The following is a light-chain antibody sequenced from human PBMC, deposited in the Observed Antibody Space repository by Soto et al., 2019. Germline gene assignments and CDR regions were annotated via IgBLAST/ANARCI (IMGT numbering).Light chain of an antibody. CDR2: RNN. J-gene: IGLJ2*01. V-gene: IGLV1-47*01. Sequence: QSVLTQPPSASGTPGRRVTISCSGSSSNIGSNYVYWYEQLPGTAPKLLIYRNNQRPSGVPDRFSGSKSGTSASLAISELRSEDEADYYCAAWDASLSGVVFGGGTKVTVL. CDR1: SSNIGSNY. CDR3: AAWDASLSGVV.